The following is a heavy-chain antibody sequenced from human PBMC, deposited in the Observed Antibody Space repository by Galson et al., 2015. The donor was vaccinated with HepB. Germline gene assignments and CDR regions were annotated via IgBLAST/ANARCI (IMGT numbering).Heavy chain of an antibody. Sequence: SLRLSCAASGFTFSSYWMSWVRQAPGKGLEWVANINQDGSEKYYVDSVKGRFTISRDNAKNSLYLQMNSLRAEDTAVYYFAGRRDGYNPIDYWGQGTLVTVSS. D-gene: IGHD5-24*01. CDR2: INQDGSEK. CDR1: GFTFSSYW. V-gene: IGHV3-7*03. J-gene: IGHJ4*02. CDR3: AGRRDGYNPIDY.